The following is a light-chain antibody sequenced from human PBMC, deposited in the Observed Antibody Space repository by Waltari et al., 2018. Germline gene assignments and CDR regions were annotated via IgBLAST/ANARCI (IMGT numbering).Light chain of an antibody. CDR2: RDI. V-gene: IGLV3-9*01. CDR3: QVWASGTYI. Sequence: SYELTDSISVSVALGQTAKIACGGDNIGSKSVHWYQQKPGQPPILVIYRDIRRPSGIPERFSGSNTGNTATLTISRAQVVDEADYFCQVWASGTYIFAGGTKLTVL. J-gene: IGLJ1*01. CDR1: NIGSKS.